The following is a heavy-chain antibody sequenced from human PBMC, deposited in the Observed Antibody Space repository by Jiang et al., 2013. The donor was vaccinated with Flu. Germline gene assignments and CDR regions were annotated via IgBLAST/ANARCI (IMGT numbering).Heavy chain of an antibody. CDR2: IWYDGSNK. CDR3: ARDIPPYCSGGSCTEDAFDS. J-gene: IGHJ3*01. D-gene: IGHD2-15*01. V-gene: IGHV3-33*01. Sequence: AVIWYDGSNKYYADSVKGRFTISRDNSKNTLYLQMNSLGAEDTAVYYCARDIPPYCSGGSCTEDAFDSLGPRDNGHRLF.